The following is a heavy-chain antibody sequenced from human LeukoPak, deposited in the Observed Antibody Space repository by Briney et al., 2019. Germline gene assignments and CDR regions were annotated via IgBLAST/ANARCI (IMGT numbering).Heavy chain of an antibody. V-gene: IGHV3-21*01. D-gene: IGHD5-24*01. J-gene: IGHJ4*02. CDR2: IGSSSSYI. Sequence: GGSLRLSCAASGFTFSSYSMNWVRQAPGKGLEWVSSIGSSSSYIYYADSVKGRFTISRDNAKNSLYLQMNSLRAEDTAVYYCARGGRDGYIDYWGQGTLVTVSS. CDR1: GFTFSSYS. CDR3: ARGGRDGYIDY.